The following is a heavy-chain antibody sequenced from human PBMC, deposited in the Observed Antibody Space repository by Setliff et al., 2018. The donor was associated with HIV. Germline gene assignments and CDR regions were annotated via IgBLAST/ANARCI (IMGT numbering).Heavy chain of an antibody. J-gene: IGHJ4*02. CDR3: ARGQWELPLDY. Sequence: SETLSLTCTVPGGSISSSSYYWGWIRQPPGKGLEWIGSIYYSGSTYYNPSLKSRVTISVDTSKNQFSLKLSSVTAADTAVHYCARGQWELPLDYWGQGTLVTVSS. D-gene: IGHD1-26*01. V-gene: IGHV4-39*07. CDR1: GGSISSSSYY. CDR2: IYYSGST.